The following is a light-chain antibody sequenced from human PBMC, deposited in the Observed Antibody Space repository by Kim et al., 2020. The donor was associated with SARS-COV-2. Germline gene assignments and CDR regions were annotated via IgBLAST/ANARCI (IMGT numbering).Light chain of an antibody. CDR2: GAS. V-gene: IGKV3-20*01. J-gene: IGKJ1*01. CDR1: QSVSSTS. Sequence: SPGDSATLSCRASQSVSSTSLAWYQHKPGQAPRLLIYGASSRATGIPDRFSGSGSGTDFTLTIRRLEPEDFAVYYCQQYDTSPRTFGQGTKVDIK. CDR3: QQYDTSPRT.